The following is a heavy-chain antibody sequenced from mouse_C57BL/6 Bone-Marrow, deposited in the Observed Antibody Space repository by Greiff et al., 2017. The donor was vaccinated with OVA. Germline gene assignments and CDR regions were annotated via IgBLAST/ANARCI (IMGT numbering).Heavy chain of an antibody. V-gene: IGHV1-59*01. J-gene: IGHJ2*01. CDR2: IDPSDSYT. Sequence: QVQLQQPGAELVRPGTSVKLSCKASGYTFTSYWMHWVKQRPGQGLEWIGVIDPSDSYTNYNQKFKGKATLTVDPSVSTASMQLSSLTSEDSAVYFCARWGTTVVEGYYCDYWGQGTTLTVSS. D-gene: IGHD1-1*01. CDR3: ARWGTTVVEGYYCDY. CDR1: GYTFTSYW.